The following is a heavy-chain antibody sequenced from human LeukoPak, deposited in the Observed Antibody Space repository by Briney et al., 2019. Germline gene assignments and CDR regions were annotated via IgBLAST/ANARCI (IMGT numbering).Heavy chain of an antibody. D-gene: IGHD2-15*01. CDR1: VSTFTEYY. CDR3: AKDLAPSCSWWFDS. V-gene: IGHV1-2*02. Sequence: GASVKVSCKASVSTFTEYYIHLLRQARGQGLEWMGWVAPSTGDTFYAQNFRGRVTMNRDTSISTAYMHLGGLKSDATAVYYCAKDLAPSCSWWFDSWGQGTMVSVSS. J-gene: IGHJ5*01. CDR2: VAPSTGDT.